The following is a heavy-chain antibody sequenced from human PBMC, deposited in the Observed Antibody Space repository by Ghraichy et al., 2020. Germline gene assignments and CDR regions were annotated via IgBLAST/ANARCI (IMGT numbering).Heavy chain of an antibody. CDR2: IKSQNDGGTV. CDR1: GFTFSNVW. CDR3: TTGWTGAEDY. V-gene: IGHV3-15*01. Sequence: RGSLRLSCAGSGFTFSNVWMSWFRQPPGKGLEWVGRIKSQNDGGTVDYAAPVKGRFTISRDDSKKTLYLQMNSLKTEDTAVYYCTTGWTGAEDYWGQGNMVTVSS. D-gene: IGHD3/OR15-3a*01. J-gene: IGHJ4*02.